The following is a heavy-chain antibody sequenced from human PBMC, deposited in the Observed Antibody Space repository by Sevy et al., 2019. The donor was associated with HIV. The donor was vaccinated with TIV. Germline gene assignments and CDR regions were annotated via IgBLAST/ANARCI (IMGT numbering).Heavy chain of an antibody. J-gene: IGHJ4*02. D-gene: IGHD3-22*01. Sequence: ASVKVSCKASGGTFSSYAISWVRQAPGQGLEWMGGIIPIFGTANYAQKFQGRVTITADESTSTAYMELSSLRSEDTAVYYCARGGDYDAFFDYWGQGTLVTVSS. CDR2: IIPIFGTA. CDR1: GGTFSSYA. V-gene: IGHV1-69*13. CDR3: ARGGDYDAFFDY.